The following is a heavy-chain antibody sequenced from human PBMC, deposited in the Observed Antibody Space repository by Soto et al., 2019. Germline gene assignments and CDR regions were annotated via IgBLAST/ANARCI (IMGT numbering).Heavy chain of an antibody. Sequence: EVQLVESGGGLIQPGGSLRLSCAASGFTVSSNYMRWVRQAPGKGLEWVSVIYSGGSTYYADSVKGRFTISRDNSKDTPYLQMNSLRAEDTAVYYCAREGVRGGSEFDYWGQGTLVTVSS. CDR3: AREGVRGGSEFDY. V-gene: IGHV3-53*01. CDR2: IYSGGST. J-gene: IGHJ4*02. D-gene: IGHD3-10*01. CDR1: GFTVSSNY.